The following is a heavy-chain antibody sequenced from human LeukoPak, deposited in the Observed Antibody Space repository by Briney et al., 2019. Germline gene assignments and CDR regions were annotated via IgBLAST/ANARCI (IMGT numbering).Heavy chain of an antibody. Sequence: SQTLSLTCTVSGGSISSGRYYWSWIRQPAGKGLEWIGRIYTSGRTNYNPSLKSRVTISVDTSKNQFSLKLSSVTAADTAVYYCARRYYYDSSGYDDWGQGTLVTVSS. CDR3: ARRYYYDSSGYDD. V-gene: IGHV4-61*02. J-gene: IGHJ4*02. CDR1: GGSISSGRYY. CDR2: IYTSGRT. D-gene: IGHD3-22*01.